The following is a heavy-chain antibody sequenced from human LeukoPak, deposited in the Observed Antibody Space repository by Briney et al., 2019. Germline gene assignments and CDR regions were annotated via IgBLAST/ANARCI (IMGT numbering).Heavy chain of an antibody. CDR1: GDSVSSNSVT. D-gene: IGHD2-2*01. J-gene: IGHJ5*02. CDR2: TYYRSTWYN. Sequence: SQTLSLTCAISGDSVSSNSVTWNWIRQPPSRGLEWLGRTYYRSTWYNDYAVSVRGRITVNPDTPKNQFSLHLNSVTPEDTAVYYCARRLTQYDCFDPWGQGILVTVSS. V-gene: IGHV6-1*01. CDR3: ARRLTQYDCFDP.